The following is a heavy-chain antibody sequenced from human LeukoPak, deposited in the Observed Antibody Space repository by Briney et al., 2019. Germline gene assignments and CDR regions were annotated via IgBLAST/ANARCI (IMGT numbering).Heavy chain of an antibody. Sequence: YPSETLSLTCTVSGGSISSSSYYWGWIRQPPGKRLEWIGSIYYSGSTYYNPSLKSRVTISVDTSKNQFSLKLSSVTAADTAVYYCVAYGSGDYYYYYGMDVWGQGTTVTVSS. D-gene: IGHD3-16*01. CDR1: GGSISSSSYY. CDR2: IYYSGST. CDR3: VAYGSGDYYYYYGMDV. V-gene: IGHV4-39*01. J-gene: IGHJ6*02.